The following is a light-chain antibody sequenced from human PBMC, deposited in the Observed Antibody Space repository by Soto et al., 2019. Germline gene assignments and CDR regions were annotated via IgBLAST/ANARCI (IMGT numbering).Light chain of an antibody. V-gene: IGKV1-39*01. Sequence: DIQMTQSPSSLSASVGDRVTITCRASQSISSYLNWYQQKPGKAPKLLIYAASSLQSGVPSRFSDSGSGTDFTLTISSLQPEDFATYYCQQSYSTPHTFVQGTKLEIK. J-gene: IGKJ2*01. CDR1: QSISSY. CDR2: AAS. CDR3: QQSYSTPHT.